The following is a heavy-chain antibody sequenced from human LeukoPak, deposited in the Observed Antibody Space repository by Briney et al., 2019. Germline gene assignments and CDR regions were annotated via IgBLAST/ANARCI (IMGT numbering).Heavy chain of an antibody. CDR1: GVSISSGGYY. D-gene: IGHD2-21*02. V-gene: IGHV4-30-2*01. Sequence: TSETLSLTCTVSGVSISSGGYYWSWIRQPPGKGLEWIGYIYHSGSTYYNPSLKSRVTISVDRSKNQFSLKLSSVTAADTAVYYCARASLAYCGGDCYYYWYFDLWGRGTLVTVSS. CDR3: ARASLAYCGGDCYYYWYFDL. J-gene: IGHJ2*01. CDR2: IYHSGST.